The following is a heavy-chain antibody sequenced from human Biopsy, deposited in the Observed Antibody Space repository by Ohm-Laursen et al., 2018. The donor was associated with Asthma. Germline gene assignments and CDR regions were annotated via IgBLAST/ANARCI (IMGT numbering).Heavy chain of an antibody. J-gene: IGHJ4*02. CDR1: GFTFSSYS. D-gene: IGHD2-2*01. CDR3: ARDGTDMNEAMPKDY. Sequence: SLRLSCTASGFTFSSYSMSWVRQAPGKGLEWVSSISSSSSYIYYADSVKGRFTISRDNAKNSLYLQMNSQRAEDTAVYYCARDGTDMNEAMPKDYWGQGTLVTVSS. V-gene: IGHV3-21*01. CDR2: ISSSSSYI.